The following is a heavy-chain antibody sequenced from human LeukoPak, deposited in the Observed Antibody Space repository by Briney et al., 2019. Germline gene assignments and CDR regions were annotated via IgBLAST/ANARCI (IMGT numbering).Heavy chain of an antibody. Sequence: ASVKVSCTASGYTFTRFGITWVRQAPGQGLEWMGWISAYSGATKYAQKLRGRVTLTTDTSTSTAYMELRSLRSEDTAVYYCAANGWDIVATIDDAFDIWGQGTMVTVSS. CDR1: GYTFTRFG. CDR3: AANGWDIVATIDDAFDI. D-gene: IGHD5-12*01. V-gene: IGHV1-18*01. J-gene: IGHJ3*02. CDR2: ISAYSGAT.